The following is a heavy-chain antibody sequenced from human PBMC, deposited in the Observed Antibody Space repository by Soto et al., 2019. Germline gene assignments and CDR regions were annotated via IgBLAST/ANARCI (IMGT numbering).Heavy chain of an antibody. V-gene: IGHV1-69*01. CDR1: GGLFSSYP. D-gene: IGHD3-22*01. CDR3: ARGGSGYTWFKDF. CDR2: IIPVFQTA. Sequence: QEQLVQSGAEVKNPGSSVTVSCKASGGLFSSYPISWVRQVPGQGLAWMVWIIPVFQTAYYTQRVQGIVTITADESTNTAYMELSSLRSEYTAIYYCARGGSGYTWFKDFWGQGTLFTVSS. J-gene: IGHJ4*02.